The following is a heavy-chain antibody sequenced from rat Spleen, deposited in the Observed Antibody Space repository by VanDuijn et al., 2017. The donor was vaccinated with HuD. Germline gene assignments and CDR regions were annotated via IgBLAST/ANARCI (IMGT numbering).Heavy chain of an antibody. CDR3: ARRTRVSHWYFDF. J-gene: IGHJ1*01. CDR1: GFTFSDYY. D-gene: IGHD1-4*01. V-gene: IGHV5-29*01. CDR2: ISYDGSST. Sequence: EVQLVESDGGLVQPGRSLKLSCAASGFTFSDYYMAWVRQAPTKGLEWVATISYDGSSTYYRDSVKGRFTISRDNAKSTLYLQMDSQRSEDTATYYCARRTRVSHWYFDFWGPGTMVTVSS.